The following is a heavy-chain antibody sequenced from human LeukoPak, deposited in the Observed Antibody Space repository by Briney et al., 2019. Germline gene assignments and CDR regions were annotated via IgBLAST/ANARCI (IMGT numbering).Heavy chain of an antibody. V-gene: IGHV3-21*01. CDR3: ARDKRADCSSTSCSGLGMDV. D-gene: IGHD2-2*01. J-gene: IGHJ6*02. CDR1: GFTFSSYS. CDR2: ISSSSSYI. Sequence: GGSLRLSCAASGFTFSSYSMNWVRQAPGKGLEWVSSISSSSSYIYYADSVKGRFTISRDKAKNPLYLQMNSLRAEDTAVYYCARDKRADCSSTSCSGLGMDVWGQGPTVTVSS.